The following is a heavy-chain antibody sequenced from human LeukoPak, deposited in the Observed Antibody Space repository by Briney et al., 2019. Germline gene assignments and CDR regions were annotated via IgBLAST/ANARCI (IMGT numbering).Heavy chain of an antibody. CDR1: GDSIRYYY. Sequence: SDPLTLLCTLSGDSIRYYYWNWPRHPPGKAVEWIVYIFYCGSTKHNSSLKSRVTISVDTSKNQFSLKLSSVTAADTAVYYCARGAYHYYDSSGYYQYYYYYYGMDVWGQGTTVTVSS. V-gene: IGHV4-59*07. D-gene: IGHD3-22*01. CDR3: ARGAYHYYDSSGYYQYYYYYYGMDV. J-gene: IGHJ6*02. CDR2: IFYCGST.